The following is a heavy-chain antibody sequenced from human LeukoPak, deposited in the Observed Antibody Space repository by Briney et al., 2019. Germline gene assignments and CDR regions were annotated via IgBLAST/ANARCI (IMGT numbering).Heavy chain of an antibody. CDR2: ISGSGGST. CDR3: AKDQRIVVVSYWYFDL. J-gene: IGHJ2*01. CDR1: GFTFSSYG. V-gene: IGHV3-23*01. Sequence: GGSLRLPCAASGFTFSSYGMSWVRQAPGKGLEWVSAISGSGGSTYYADSVKGRFTISRDNSKNTLYLQMNSLRAEDTAVYYCAKDQRIVVVSYWYFDLWGRGTLVTVSS. D-gene: IGHD3-22*01.